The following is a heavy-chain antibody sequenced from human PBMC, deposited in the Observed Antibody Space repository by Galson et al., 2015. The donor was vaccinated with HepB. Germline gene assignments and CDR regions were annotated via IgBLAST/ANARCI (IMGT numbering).Heavy chain of an antibody. Sequence: SVKVSCKASGGTFSSYAISWVRQAPGQGLEWMGGIIPIFGTANYAQKFQGRVTITADESTSTAYMELSSLRSEDTAVYYCARDSPILEWLLVPMDVWGQGTTVTVSS. D-gene: IGHD3-3*01. CDR3: ARDSPILEWLLVPMDV. V-gene: IGHV1-69*13. CDR2: IIPIFGTA. CDR1: GGTFSSYA. J-gene: IGHJ6*02.